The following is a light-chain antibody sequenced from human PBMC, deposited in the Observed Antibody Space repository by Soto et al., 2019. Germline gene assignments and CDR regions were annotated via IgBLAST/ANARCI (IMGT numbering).Light chain of an antibody. Sequence: QSALTQPPSASGSPGQSVTISCTGTSSDVGGYNYVSWYQQHPGKAPKLMIYEVSKRPSGVPDRFSGSKSGNTASLTVSGLQAEDEADYYCSSHEVFGGGTKVTVL. V-gene: IGLV2-8*01. CDR1: SSDVGGYNY. J-gene: IGLJ2*01. CDR2: EVS. CDR3: SSHEV.